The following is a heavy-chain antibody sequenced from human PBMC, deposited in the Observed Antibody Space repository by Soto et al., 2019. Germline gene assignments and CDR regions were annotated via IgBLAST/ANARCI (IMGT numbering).Heavy chain of an antibody. CDR3: ASAACTSHLPLNCFDP. CDR2: ISSSSSTI. D-gene: IGHD2-8*01. CDR1: GFTFSSYS. Sequence: EVQLVESGGGLVQPGGSLRLSCAASGFTFSSYSMNWVRQAPGKGLEWVSYISSSSSTIYNADSVKGRLTISRDNAKNSPYLQINSLRDAATAVYYCASAACTSHLPLNCFDPWRQGTLFTLSS. J-gene: IGHJ5*02. V-gene: IGHV3-48*02.